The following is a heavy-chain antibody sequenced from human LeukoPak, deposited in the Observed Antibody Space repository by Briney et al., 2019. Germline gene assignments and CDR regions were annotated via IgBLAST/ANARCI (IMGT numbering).Heavy chain of an antibody. CDR2: IRSKAYGGTT. CDR1: GFTFSKYW. CDR3: TRDAPAPVLRYFDWLSYPDAFDI. D-gene: IGHD3-9*01. J-gene: IGHJ3*02. Sequence: GGSLRLSCAASGFTFSKYWMSWVRQAPGKGLEWVGFIRSKAYGGTTEYAASVKGRFTISRDDSKSIAYLQMNSLKTEDTAVYYCTRDAPAPVLRYFDWLSYPDAFDIWGQGTMVTVSS. V-gene: IGHV3-49*04.